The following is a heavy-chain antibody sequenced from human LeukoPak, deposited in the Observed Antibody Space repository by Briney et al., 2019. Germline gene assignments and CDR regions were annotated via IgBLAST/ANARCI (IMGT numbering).Heavy chain of an antibody. CDR1: GYSISSGYY. CDR3: AREVGGEWGYYFDY. CDR2: IYYSGST. D-gene: IGHD3-10*01. V-gene: IGHV4-61*01. Sequence: PSETLSLTCTVSGYSISSGYYWSWIRQPPGKGLEWIGYIYYSGSTNYNPSLKSRVTISVDTSKNQFSLKLSSVTAADTAVYYCAREVGGEWGYYFDYWGQGTLVTVSS. J-gene: IGHJ4*02.